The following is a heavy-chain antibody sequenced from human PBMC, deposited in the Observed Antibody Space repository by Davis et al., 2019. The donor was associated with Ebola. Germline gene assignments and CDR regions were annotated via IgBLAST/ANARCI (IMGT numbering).Heavy chain of an antibody. CDR1: GGSFSGHY. V-gene: IGHV4-34*01. J-gene: IGHJ6*03. D-gene: IGHD2-8*01. CDR3: ARARGYCTNGVCIYYYYYMDV. CDR2: INHSGST. Sequence: SETLSLTCAVYGGSFSGHYWSWIRQPPGKGLEWIGEINHSGSTNYNPSLKSRVTISVDTSKNQFSLKLTSMTAADTAVYYCARARGYCTNGVCIYYYYYMDVWGKGTTVTVSS.